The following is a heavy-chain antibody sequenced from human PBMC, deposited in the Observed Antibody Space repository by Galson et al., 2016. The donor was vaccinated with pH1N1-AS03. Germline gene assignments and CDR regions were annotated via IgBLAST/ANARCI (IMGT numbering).Heavy chain of an antibody. CDR3: ARYSSAADYFDY. CDR2: IHYTGST. CDR1: GGSISGYF. D-gene: IGHD3-22*01. J-gene: IGHJ4*02. Sequence: SETLSLTCTVSGGSISGYFWSWIRQPPGKGLEWIGYIHYTGSTNYHPPLRSRVTISVDASMNQFSLKVDSVSTADTAVHYCARYSSAADYFDYWGQGTLVTVSS. V-gene: IGHV4-59*01.